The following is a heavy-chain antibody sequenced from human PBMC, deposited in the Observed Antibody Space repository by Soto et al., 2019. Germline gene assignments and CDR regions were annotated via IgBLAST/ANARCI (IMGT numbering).Heavy chain of an antibody. J-gene: IGHJ4*02. CDR2: IYYTGTT. CDR1: GGSISSSTYH. Sequence: QLQLQESGPGLVKPSETLSLTCTVSGGSISSSTYHWAWIRQPPGKGLEWSASIYYTGTTYYSPSLKSRVTISVDTSKNHFSLKLSSVAAADTAVYYCSRERESASEHWGQGTLVTVSS. V-gene: IGHV4-39*02. CDR3: SRERESASEH.